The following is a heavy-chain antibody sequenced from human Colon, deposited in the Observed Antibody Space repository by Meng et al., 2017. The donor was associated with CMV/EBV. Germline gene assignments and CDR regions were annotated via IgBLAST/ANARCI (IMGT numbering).Heavy chain of an antibody. D-gene: IGHD3-22*01. CDR2: ISSQSDYT. V-gene: IGHV3-23*01. Sequence: GGSLRLSCAASGFAFNTFAMSWVRQAPGKGLEWVSSISSQSDYTFYADSVKGRFTISRDNSKSTLYLQMTSLRVEDTALYYCAKLGRNDGDYDSYRWFAPWGQGTQVTVSS. CDR1: GFAFNTFA. J-gene: IGHJ5*02. CDR3: AKLGRNDGDYDSYRWFAP.